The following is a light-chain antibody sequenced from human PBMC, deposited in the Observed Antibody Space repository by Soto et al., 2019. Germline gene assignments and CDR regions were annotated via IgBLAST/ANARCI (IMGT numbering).Light chain of an antibody. V-gene: IGKV3-20*01. Sequence: EIVLTQSPGTLSLSPGERATLYCRASQRVSGSYLAWYQQKPGQAPRLLIYGASTRATAIPDRFSGSGSGTDFTLTVSRLEPEDFAVYYCQQYGSSPYTFGQGTKLEIK. CDR2: GAS. J-gene: IGKJ2*01. CDR3: QQYGSSPYT. CDR1: QRVSGSY.